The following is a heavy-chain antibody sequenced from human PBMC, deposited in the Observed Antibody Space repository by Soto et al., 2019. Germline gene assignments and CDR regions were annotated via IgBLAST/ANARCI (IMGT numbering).Heavy chain of an antibody. CDR2: INGDGSIT. CDR3: VRGGNYVWGSYQD. V-gene: IGHV3-74*01. Sequence: EVQLVESGGGLGQPGGSLTLSCAASGFTFRNYWMYWVRQAPGKGLVWVSHINGDGSITAYADSVRGRFTISRDDAKNTLFLQMNSLRPEDTAVYYCVRGGNYVWGSYQDWGQGTLVTVSS. CDR1: GFTFRNYW. D-gene: IGHD3-16*02. J-gene: IGHJ4*02.